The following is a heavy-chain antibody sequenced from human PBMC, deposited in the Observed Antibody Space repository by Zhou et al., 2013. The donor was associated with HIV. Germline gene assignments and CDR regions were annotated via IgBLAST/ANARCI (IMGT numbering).Heavy chain of an antibody. Sequence: QVQLQESGPGLVKPSETLSLTCTVSGDSISSSSYYWGWIRQPPGKGLEWIGTIYYSGTTYYNPSLKSRVTISVDTSKNQFSLRLSSVTAADTAVYYCARRKSGTHDYWGQGTLVTVSS. J-gene: IGHJ4*02. CDR1: GDSISSSSYY. CDR3: ARRKSGTHDY. V-gene: IGHV4-39*07. CDR2: IYYSGTT.